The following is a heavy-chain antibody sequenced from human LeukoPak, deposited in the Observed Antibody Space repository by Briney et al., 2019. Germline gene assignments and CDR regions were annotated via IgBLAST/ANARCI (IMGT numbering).Heavy chain of an antibody. CDR3: ARLRDARWLLEY. CDR2: NLYSVTS. V-gene: IGHV4-39*01. D-gene: IGHD5-12*01. J-gene: IGHJ4*02. Sequence: PSETLSLTCSVSGDSVSSTSYYWDWIRQSPGKGLEWIASNLYSVTSYYNPSFMSRITISVDTSNNQLSLRLTSVTAADTAVYYCARLRDARWLLEYWGQGTLVTVSS. CDR1: GDSVSSTSYY.